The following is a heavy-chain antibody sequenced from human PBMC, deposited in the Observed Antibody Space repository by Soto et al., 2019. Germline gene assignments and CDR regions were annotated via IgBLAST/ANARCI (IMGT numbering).Heavy chain of an antibody. J-gene: IGHJ4*02. Sequence: NPGESLKISCKGSGYSFTSYWIDWVRQMLGKGMECMGISYTGDSATRYRPSFQGQVTISVDKAINTAYLRWGILRASDTAIYYCERRGKLSSMTNYFDSGGQGGLVTVSA. CDR2: SYTGDSAT. V-gene: IGHV5-51*01. CDR1: GYSFTSYW. D-gene: IGHD1-1*01. CDR3: ERRGKLSSMTNYFDS.